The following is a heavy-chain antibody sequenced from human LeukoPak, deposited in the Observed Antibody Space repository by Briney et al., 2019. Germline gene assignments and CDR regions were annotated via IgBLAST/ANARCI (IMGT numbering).Heavy chain of an antibody. CDR3: SRLQYTYGSEFDH. Sequence: SETLSVTCSVSGDSISTNYWAWIRQPPGKGLEWIGNIYYSGNTFHSPSLRSRVTISVDTSKNQFSLKLTSVTAADTAVYYCSRLQYTYGSEFDHWGQGTLVTVSS. D-gene: IGHD5-18*01. J-gene: IGHJ4*02. V-gene: IGHV4-39*01. CDR2: IYYSGNT. CDR1: GDSISTNY.